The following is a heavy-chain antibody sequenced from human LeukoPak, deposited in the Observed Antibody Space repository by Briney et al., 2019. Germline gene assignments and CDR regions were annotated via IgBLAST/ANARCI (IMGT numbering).Heavy chain of an antibody. Sequence: SETLSLTCTVSGGSISSYYWSWIRQPPGKGLEWIGYIYYSGSTNYNPSLKSRVTISVDTSKNQFSLKPSSVTAADTAVYYCARLTTGTTGSAFDIWGQGTMVTVSS. CDR1: GGSISSYY. CDR2: IYYSGST. CDR3: ARLTTGTTGSAFDI. V-gene: IGHV4-59*01. J-gene: IGHJ3*02. D-gene: IGHD1-1*01.